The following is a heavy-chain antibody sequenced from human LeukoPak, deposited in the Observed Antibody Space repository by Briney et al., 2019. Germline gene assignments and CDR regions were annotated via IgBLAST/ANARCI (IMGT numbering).Heavy chain of an antibody. J-gene: IGHJ3*02. V-gene: IGHV3-7*01. CDR1: GFTFSSYW. CDR2: IKQDGSEK. CDR3: ARDGGSYWVEAFDI. D-gene: IGHD1-26*01. Sequence: GGSLRLSCAASGFTFSSYWMSWVRQAPGKGLEWVANIKQDGSEKYYVDSVKGRFTISRDNAKNSLYLQMNSLRAEDTAVYYCARDGGSYWVEAFDIWGQGTMVTVSS.